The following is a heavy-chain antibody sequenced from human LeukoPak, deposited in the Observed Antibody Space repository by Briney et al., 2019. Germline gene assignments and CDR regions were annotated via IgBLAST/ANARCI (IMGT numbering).Heavy chain of an antibody. CDR2: ISGGGDRI. CDR1: GFTFSNYG. D-gene: IGHD3-10*01. CDR3: AKDYSGSPDY. V-gene: IGHV3-23*01. J-gene: IGHJ4*02. Sequence: SGGSLRLACAASGFTFSNYGMSWVRQAAGKGLEWVSGISGGGDRIHYTDSVKGRFTISRDNSRNTLYLQMNSLRVEDTAVSYCAKDYSGSPDYWGQGTLVTVSS.